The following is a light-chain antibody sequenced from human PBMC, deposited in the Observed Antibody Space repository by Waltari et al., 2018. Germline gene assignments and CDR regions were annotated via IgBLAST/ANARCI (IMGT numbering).Light chain of an antibody. Sequence: ETLMTQSPATLSVSPGERATLSCRASQSVSRKLAWYQQKPGQAPRLLIFDASIRATGTPARFSGSGSGTEFTLTFSSLQSEDFAVYYCQQYNDWPPELTFGGGTKVEIK. V-gene: IGKV3-15*01. CDR1: QSVSRK. J-gene: IGKJ4*01. CDR3: QQYNDWPPELT. CDR2: DAS.